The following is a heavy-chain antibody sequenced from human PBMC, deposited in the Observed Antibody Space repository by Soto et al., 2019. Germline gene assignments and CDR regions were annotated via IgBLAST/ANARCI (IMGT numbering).Heavy chain of an antibody. CDR1: GGSFSGYY. Sequence: SETLSLTCAVYGGSFSGYYWSWIRQPPGKGLEWIGEINHSGSTNYNPSLKSRVTISVDTSKNQFSLKLSSVTAADTAVYYCARGDSQTSYSSSSPPPGYFDYWGQGTLVTVSS. CDR3: ARGDSQTSYSSSSPPPGYFDY. CDR2: INHSGST. V-gene: IGHV4-34*01. J-gene: IGHJ4*02. D-gene: IGHD6-6*01.